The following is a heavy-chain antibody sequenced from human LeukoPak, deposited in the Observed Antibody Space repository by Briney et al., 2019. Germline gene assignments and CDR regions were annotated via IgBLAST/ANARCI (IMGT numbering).Heavy chain of an antibody. D-gene: IGHD4/OR15-4a*01. J-gene: IGHJ4*02. CDR1: GFTVSSNY. CDR3: ARADDYGVTNY. Sequence: GGSLRLSCAASGFTVSSNYMNWVRQAPGKGLEWVSVIYSGGATYYTDSVKGRFTISRDNSKNTLYLQMSSLRAEDTAVYYCARADDYGVTNYWGQGTLVTVSS. CDR2: IYSGGAT. V-gene: IGHV3-53*01.